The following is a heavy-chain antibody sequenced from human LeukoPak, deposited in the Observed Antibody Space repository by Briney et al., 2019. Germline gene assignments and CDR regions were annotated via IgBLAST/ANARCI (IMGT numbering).Heavy chain of an antibody. D-gene: IGHD2-2*01. Sequence: LPGGSLRLSCAAWGFTLSRYSMIWVRQARGKGGEGVSYISSSRSNIYYGDCVKGRFTIYRENAKNKVYMEMKSVRGEDTAVYYCAREWDGGTISASTFYYYYGMAVWGQGTTVTVSS. CDR2: ISSSRSNI. CDR1: GFTLSRYS. CDR3: AREWDGGTISASTFYYYYGMAV. V-gene: IGHV3-48*01. J-gene: IGHJ6*02.